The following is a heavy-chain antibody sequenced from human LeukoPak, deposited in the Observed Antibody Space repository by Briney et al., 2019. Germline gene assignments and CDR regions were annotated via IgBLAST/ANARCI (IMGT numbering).Heavy chain of an antibody. CDR3: ARGGTNYDLWSGYYFHDGFDI. CDR1: GGTFSSYA. CDR2: IIPIFGTA. J-gene: IGHJ3*02. D-gene: IGHD3-3*01. V-gene: IGHV1-69*13. Sequence: SVKVSCKASGGTFSSYAISWVRQAPGQGLEWMGGIIPIFGTANHAQKFQVRVTITADEPTSTAHMELSSLRSEDTAVYYCARGGTNYDLWSGYYFHDGFDIWGQGTMVTVA.